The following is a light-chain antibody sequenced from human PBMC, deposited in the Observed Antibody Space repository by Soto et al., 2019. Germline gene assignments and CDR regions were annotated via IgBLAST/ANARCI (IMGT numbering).Light chain of an antibody. V-gene: IGKV3-11*01. Sequence: EIVLTQSPGTLSLSPWERASLSCRASQSVSSYLAWYQQKPGQAPRLLIYDASNRATGIPARFSGSGSGTEFTLTISSLEPEDVAVYYCQQYSNKPRTFGQGTKVDI. CDR1: QSVSSY. J-gene: IGKJ1*01. CDR3: QQYSNKPRT. CDR2: DAS.